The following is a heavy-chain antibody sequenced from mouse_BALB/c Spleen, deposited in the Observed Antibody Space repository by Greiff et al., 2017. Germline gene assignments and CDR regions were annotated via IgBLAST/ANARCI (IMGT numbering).Heavy chain of an antibody. J-gene: IGHJ3*01. D-gene: IGHD2-1*01. CDR2: IDPANGNT. CDR1: GFNIKDTY. CDR3: ASNYGNYAAY. V-gene: IGHV14-3*02. Sequence: EVQRVESGAELVKPGASVKLSCTASGFNIKDTYMHWVKQRPEQGLEWIGRIDPANGNTKYDPKFQGKATITADTSSNTAYLQLSSLTSEDTAVYYCASNYGNYAAYWGQGTLVTVSA.